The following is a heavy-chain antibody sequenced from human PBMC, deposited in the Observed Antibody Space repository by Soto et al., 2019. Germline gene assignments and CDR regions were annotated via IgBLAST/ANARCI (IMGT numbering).Heavy chain of an antibody. CDR2: VGSGGGT. Sequence: EVQLLESGGGLIQPGGSLRLSCVASGFTFTDYALSWVRQAPGEGLEWVSTVGSGGGTYYADSVKGRFTISRDNSKNTLFLHMSSLRAEDTALYYCATRGLGTPGRYFGYWGQGTLVTVSS. CDR1: GFTFTDYA. D-gene: IGHD3-10*01. CDR3: ATRGLGTPGRYFGY. V-gene: IGHV3-23*01. J-gene: IGHJ4*02.